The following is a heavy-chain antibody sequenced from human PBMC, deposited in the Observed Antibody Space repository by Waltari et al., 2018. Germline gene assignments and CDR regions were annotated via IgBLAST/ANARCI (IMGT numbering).Heavy chain of an antibody. CDR3: GRIAFGDDGGYFQH. V-gene: IGHV4-39*01. J-gene: IGHJ1*01. D-gene: IGHD4-17*01. Sequence: QLQLQESGPGLVKPSETLSLTCTVSGGSISTNYNWGWIHQPPGKGLEWMGNMQYRGSTFYNPALTSRVTISLDTSKNQFSRRLSSVGAADTAVYFCGRIAFGDDGGYFQHWGQGPLVTVSS. CDR2: MQYRGST. CDR1: GGSISTNYN.